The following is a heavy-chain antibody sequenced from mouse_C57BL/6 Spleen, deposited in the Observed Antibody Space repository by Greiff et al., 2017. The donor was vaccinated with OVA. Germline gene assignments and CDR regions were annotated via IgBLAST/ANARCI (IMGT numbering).Heavy chain of an antibody. J-gene: IGHJ1*03. CDR2: IRLKSDNYAT. Sequence: EVNVVESGGGLAQPGGSMKLSCVASGFTFSNYWMNWVRQSPEKGLEWVAQIRLKSDNYATHYAESVKGRFTISRDDSKSSVYLQMNNLRAEDTGIYYCTAARYWYFDVWGTGTTVTVSS. CDR3: TAARYWYFDV. V-gene: IGHV6-3*01. CDR1: GFTFSNYW.